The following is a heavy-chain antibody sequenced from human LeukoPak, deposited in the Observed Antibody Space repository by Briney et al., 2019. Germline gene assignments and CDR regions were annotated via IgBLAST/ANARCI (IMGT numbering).Heavy chain of an antibody. D-gene: IGHD4-17*01. J-gene: IGHJ4*01. CDR1: GYTFTGYY. CDR2: INPNSGGT. Sequence: ASVKVSCKASGYTFTGYYMHWVRQAPGQGLEWMGRINPNSGGTNYAQKFQGRVTMTRDTSISTAYMELSRLRSDDTAVYYCARDELTYGDLDYWGHGTLVTVSS. V-gene: IGHV1-2*06. CDR3: ARDELTYGDLDY.